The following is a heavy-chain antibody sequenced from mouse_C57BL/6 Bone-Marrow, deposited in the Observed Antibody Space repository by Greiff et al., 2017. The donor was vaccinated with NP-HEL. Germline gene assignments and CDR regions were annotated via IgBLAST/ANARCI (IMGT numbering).Heavy chain of an antibody. D-gene: IGHD2-3*01. CDR3: ARLWDCYFYFDY. Sequence: VQLQQSGAELVKPGASVKLSCTASGFNIKDYYMHWVKQRTEQGLEWIGRIDPEDGETKYASKFQGKATITADTSSNTAYLQLSSLTSEDTAVYYCARLWDCYFYFDYWGQGTTLTVSS. CDR1: GFNIKDYY. J-gene: IGHJ2*01. CDR2: IDPEDGET. V-gene: IGHV14-2*01.